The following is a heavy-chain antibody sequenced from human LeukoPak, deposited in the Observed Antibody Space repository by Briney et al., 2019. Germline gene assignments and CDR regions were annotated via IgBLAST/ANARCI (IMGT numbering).Heavy chain of an antibody. D-gene: IGHD3-3*01. CDR2: ISSSGSTI. CDR3: ARANHCWSGTYYYYTDV. J-gene: IGHJ6*03. Sequence: GGSLRLSCAASGFTFSSYEMNWVRQAPGKWLEWVSYISSSGSTIYYADSVKGRFTISRYNAKNSLYLQMNSLRAEDTAVYYCARANHCWSGTYYYYTDVWGKGITVTVSS. CDR1: GFTFSSYE. V-gene: IGHV3-48*03.